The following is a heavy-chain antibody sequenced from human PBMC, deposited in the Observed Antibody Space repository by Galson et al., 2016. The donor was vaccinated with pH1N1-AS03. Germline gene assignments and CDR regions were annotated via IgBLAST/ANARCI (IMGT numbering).Heavy chain of an antibody. Sequence: SVKGSCKASGYTFNSWGINWVRQAPGQGLEWMGWINTQTGRPTYAPGFIGRFVFSMDPPVSTAYVQINSLKADDTGVYYFLGDASSRFDYWGQGTLVTVSS. CDR2: INTQTGRP. V-gene: IGHV7-4-1*02. CDR3: LGDASSRFDY. J-gene: IGHJ4*02. D-gene: IGHD6-19*01. CDR1: GYTFNSWG.